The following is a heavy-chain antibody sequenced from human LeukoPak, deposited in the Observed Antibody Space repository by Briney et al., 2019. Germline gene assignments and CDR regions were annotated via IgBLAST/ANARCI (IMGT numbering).Heavy chain of an antibody. CDR3: ARAYGRGSGYSL. CDR2: IGTAGDT. Sequence: GGSLRLSCAASGFTFSSYDMHWVRQATGKGLEWVSAIGTAGDTYYPGSVKGRFTISRENAKNSLYLQMNSLRAGDTALYYCARAYGRGSGYSLWGQGTLVTVSS. CDR1: GFTFSSYD. D-gene: IGHD3-22*01. J-gene: IGHJ4*02. V-gene: IGHV3-13*01.